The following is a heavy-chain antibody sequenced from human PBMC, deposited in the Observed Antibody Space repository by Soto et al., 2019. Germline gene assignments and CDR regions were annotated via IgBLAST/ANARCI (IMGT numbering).Heavy chain of an antibody. J-gene: IGHJ4*02. D-gene: IGHD4-17*01. V-gene: IGHV1-69*13. CDR1: GGTFSTFG. CDR2: IIPFFGAA. CDR3: AKSAPMDAGDKYYYDF. Sequence: SVKVSCKASGGTFSTFGISWVRQAPGQGLEWMGGIIPFFGAARYSQKFEDRITITADESTNTVYMDLRSLTSEDTAIYYCAKSAPMDAGDKYYYDFWGQGALVTVSS.